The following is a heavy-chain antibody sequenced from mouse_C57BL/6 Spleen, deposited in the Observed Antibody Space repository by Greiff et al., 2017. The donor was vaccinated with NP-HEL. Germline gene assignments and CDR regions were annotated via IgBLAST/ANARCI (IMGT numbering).Heavy chain of an antibody. J-gene: IGHJ4*01. CDR3: ARSSSGYEAMDY. Sequence: VKLQQSGPELVKPGASVKISCKASGYAFSSSWMNWVKQRPGKGLEWIGRIYPGDGDTNYNGKFKGKATLTADKSSSTAYMQLSSLTSEDSAVYFCARSSSGYEAMDYWGQGTSVTVSS. CDR1: GYAFSSSW. CDR2: IYPGDGDT. V-gene: IGHV1-82*01. D-gene: IGHD3-2*02.